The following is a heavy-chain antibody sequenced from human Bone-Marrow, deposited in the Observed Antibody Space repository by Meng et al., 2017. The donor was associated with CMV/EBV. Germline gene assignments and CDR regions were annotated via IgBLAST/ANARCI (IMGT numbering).Heavy chain of an antibody. Sequence: SEPLSLTCTVSGYSISSGYYWGWIRQPPGKGLEWIGSIYHSGSTYYNPSLKSRVTISVDTSKNQFSLKLSSVTAADTAVYYCARGDFWSGYYTNYYYYGMDVWGQGTTVTVSS. J-gene: IGHJ6*02. CDR3: ARGDFWSGYYTNYYYYGMDV. CDR1: GYSISSGYY. V-gene: IGHV4-38-2*02. D-gene: IGHD3-3*01. CDR2: IYHSGST.